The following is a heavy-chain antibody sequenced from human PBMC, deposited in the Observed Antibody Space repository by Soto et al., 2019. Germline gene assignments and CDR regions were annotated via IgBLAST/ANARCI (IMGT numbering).Heavy chain of an antibody. J-gene: IGHJ3*02. CDR2: INPKSGGT. Sequence: ASVKVSCKASGYSFTDYHIHWVRQAPGQGLEWLGRINPKSGGTSTAQKFQGWVTMTTDTSISTAYMELSSLTSEDTAVYYCAAELYSRGGCCSFDIWGQGTMVT. D-gene: IGHD2-21*02. CDR3: AAELYSRGGCCSFDI. V-gene: IGHV1-2*04. CDR1: GYSFTDYH.